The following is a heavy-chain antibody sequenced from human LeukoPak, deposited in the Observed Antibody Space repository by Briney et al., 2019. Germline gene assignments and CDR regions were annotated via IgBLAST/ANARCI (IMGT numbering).Heavy chain of an antibody. CDR1: GVSISRSTDY. D-gene: IGHD5-12*01. Sequence: PSETLSLTCIVSGVSISRSTDYWVWIRQSPVKGLEWIGSIYYSGSTYYNPSLKSRVTISVDPSKNQFSLKLSSVTAADTAVYYCARAEAPYGGYDWFDPWGQGTLVTVSS. CDR3: ARAEAPYGGYDWFDP. J-gene: IGHJ5*02. CDR2: IYYSGST. V-gene: IGHV4-39*07.